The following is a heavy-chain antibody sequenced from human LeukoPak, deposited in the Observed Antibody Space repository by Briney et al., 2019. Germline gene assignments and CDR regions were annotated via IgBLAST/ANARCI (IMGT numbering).Heavy chain of an antibody. D-gene: IGHD2-2*01. CDR2: ISSSGSTI. J-gene: IGHJ4*02. CDR3: ARAPSPADHFDF. Sequence: GGSLRLSCAASGFTFSDYYVSWIRQAPGKGLEWVSYISSSGSTIYYADSVKGRFTISRDNAKNSLYLQMNSLRAEDTAVYYCARAPSPADHFDFWGQGTLVTVSS. CDR1: GFTFSDYY. V-gene: IGHV3-11*04.